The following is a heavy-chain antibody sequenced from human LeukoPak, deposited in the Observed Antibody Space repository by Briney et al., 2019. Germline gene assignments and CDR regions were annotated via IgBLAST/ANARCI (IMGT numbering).Heavy chain of an antibody. Sequence: GASVKVSCKASGYTFTGYYMHWVRQAPGQGLEWMGWINPNSGGTNYAQKFQGRVTMTRDTSISTAYMELSRLRSDDTAVYYCARVEPYSGSPVTEYWGQGTLVTVSS. CDR1: GYTFTGYY. CDR3: ARVEPYSGSPVTEY. V-gene: IGHV1-2*02. D-gene: IGHD1-26*01. J-gene: IGHJ4*02. CDR2: INPNSGGT.